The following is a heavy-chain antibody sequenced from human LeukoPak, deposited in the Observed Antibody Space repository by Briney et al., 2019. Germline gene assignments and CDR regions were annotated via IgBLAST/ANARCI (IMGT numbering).Heavy chain of an antibody. CDR1: GGSFSGYY. D-gene: IGHD5-24*01. CDR2: INHSGST. V-gene: IGHV4-34*01. CDR3: ARGNYFNY. Sequence: SENLSLTCAVYGGSFSGYYWSWIRQPPGKGLEWIGEINHSGSTNYNPSLKSRVTISVDTSKNQFSLKLSSVTAADTAVYYCARGNYFNYWGQGTLVTVSS. J-gene: IGHJ4*02.